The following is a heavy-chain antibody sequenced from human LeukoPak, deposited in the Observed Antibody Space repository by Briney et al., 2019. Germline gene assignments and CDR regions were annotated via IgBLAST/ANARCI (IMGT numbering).Heavy chain of an antibody. CDR2: ISAYNGNT. Sequence: ASVKVSCKASGYTFTSYGISWVRQAPGQGLEWMGWISAYNGNTNYAQKLQGRVTMTTDTSTSTAYMELRSLRSDDTAVYYCARVYSEPLSYDFWSGYSGLNWFDPWGQGTLVTVSS. D-gene: IGHD3-3*01. V-gene: IGHV1-18*01. J-gene: IGHJ5*02. CDR3: ARVYSEPLSYDFWSGYSGLNWFDP. CDR1: GYTFTSYG.